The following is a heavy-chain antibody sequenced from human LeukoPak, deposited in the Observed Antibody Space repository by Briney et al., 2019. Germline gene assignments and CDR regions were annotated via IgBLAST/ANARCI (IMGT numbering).Heavy chain of an antibody. CDR1: GFTFSSYG. CDR2: ISYDGSNK. D-gene: IGHD6-19*01. V-gene: IGHV3-30*18. CDR3: AKDQEQWLSRNYYYGMDV. Sequence: PGGSLRLSCAASGFTFSSYGKHWVRQAPGKGLEWVAVISYDGSNKYYADSVKGRFTISRDNSKNTLYLQMNSLRAEDTAVYYCAKDQEQWLSRNYYYGMDVWGQGTTVTVSS. J-gene: IGHJ6*02.